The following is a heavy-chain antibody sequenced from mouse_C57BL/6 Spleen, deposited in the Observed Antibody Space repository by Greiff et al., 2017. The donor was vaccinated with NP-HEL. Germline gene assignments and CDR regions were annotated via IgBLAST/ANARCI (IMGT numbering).Heavy chain of an antibody. J-gene: IGHJ1*03. CDR2: ISSGGSYT. D-gene: IGHD1-1*01. CDR1: GFTFSSYG. V-gene: IGHV5-6*02. Sequence: EVMLVESGGDLVKPGGSLKLSCAASGFTFSSYGMSWVRQTPDKRLEWVATISSGGSYTYYPDSVKGRFPISRANAKNTLFLQMSSLKSEDTAMYYGARPSYYGSSDWYFDVWGTGTTVTVSS. CDR3: ARPSYYGSSDWYFDV.